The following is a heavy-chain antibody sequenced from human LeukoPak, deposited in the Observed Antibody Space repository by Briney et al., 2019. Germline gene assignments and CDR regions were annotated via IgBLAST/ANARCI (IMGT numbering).Heavy chain of an antibody. CDR2: IIPIFGTA. D-gene: IGHD6-6*01. CDR3: ARTEPGRGGKQLAPMDV. Sequence: ASVKVSCKASGGTFSSYAISWVRQAPGQGLEWMGGIIPIFGTANYAQKFQGRVTITTDESTSTAYMELSSLRSEDTAVYYCARTEPGRGGKQLAPMDVWGKGTTVTASS. CDR1: GGTFSSYA. J-gene: IGHJ6*03. V-gene: IGHV1-69*05.